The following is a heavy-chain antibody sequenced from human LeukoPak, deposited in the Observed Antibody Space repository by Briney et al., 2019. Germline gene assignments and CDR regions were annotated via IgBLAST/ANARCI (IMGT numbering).Heavy chain of an antibody. CDR2: FYHSGST. CDR1: GGSFGNYY. D-gene: IGHD3-22*01. J-gene: IGHJ4*02. Sequence: SETLSLTCTVSGGSFGNYYWSWIRQPPGKGLEWIGYFYHSGSTNYNPSLKSRVTISVDTSKNHFSLKLSSVTAADTAVYYCARGQWLPVFDFWGQGTLVTVSS. CDR3: ARGQWLPVFDF. V-gene: IGHV4-59*01.